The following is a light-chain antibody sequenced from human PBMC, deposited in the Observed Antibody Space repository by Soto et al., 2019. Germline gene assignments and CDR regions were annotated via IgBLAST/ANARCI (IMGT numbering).Light chain of an antibody. V-gene: IGLV2-14*01. J-gene: IGLJ1*01. Sequence: QSALTQPASVSGSPGKSITISCPGTSSDVGGYNYVSWYQQHPGKAPKLMIYDVSNRPSGVSNRFSGSKSDNTASLTISGLQAEDEDDYYCSSYTSSSTLLYVFGTGTKVTVL. CDR2: DVS. CDR3: SSYTSSSTLLYV. CDR1: SSDVGGYNY.